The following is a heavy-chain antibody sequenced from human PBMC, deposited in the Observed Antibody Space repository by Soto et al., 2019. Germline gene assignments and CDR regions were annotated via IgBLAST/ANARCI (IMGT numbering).Heavy chain of an antibody. CDR3: ARDRSGYSYGSFDY. J-gene: IGHJ4*02. Sequence: ASVKVSCKASGYTFTSYGISWVRQAPGQGLEWMGWISAYNGNTNYAQKLQGRVTITTVTSTSTAYMELRSLRSYDTAVYYCARDRSGYSYGSFDYWGQGTLVTVSS. V-gene: IGHV1-18*01. CDR1: GYTFTSYG. D-gene: IGHD5-18*01. CDR2: ISAYNGNT.